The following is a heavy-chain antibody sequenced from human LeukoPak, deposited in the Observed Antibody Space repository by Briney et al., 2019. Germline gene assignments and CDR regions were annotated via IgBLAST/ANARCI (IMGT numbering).Heavy chain of an antibody. CDR1: GGSFSGYY. CDR2: INHSGST. CDR3: ARWPREGYGSGSYYYYYGMDV. V-gene: IGHV4-34*01. J-gene: IGHJ6*02. D-gene: IGHD3-10*01. Sequence: SETLSLTCAVYGGSFSGYYWSWIRQPPGKGLEWIGEINHSGSTNYNPSLKSRVTISVDTSKNQFSLKLSSVTAADTAVYYCARWPREGYGSGSYYYYYGMDVWGQGTTVTVSS.